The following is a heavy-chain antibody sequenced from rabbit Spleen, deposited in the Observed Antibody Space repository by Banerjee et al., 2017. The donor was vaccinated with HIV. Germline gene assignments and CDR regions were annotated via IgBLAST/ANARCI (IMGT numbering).Heavy chain of an antibody. CDR2: IYAGSSGNT. CDR1: GVSFSSSSY. D-gene: IGHD8-1*01. Sequence: QSLEESGGDLVKPGASLTLTCTASGVSFSSSSYMCWVRQAPGKGLEWIACIYAGSSGNTYSATWAKGRFTISKASSTTVTLQMTSLTAADTATYFCARDTGTSFSTYGMDLWGPGTLVTVS. V-gene: IGHV1S40*01. CDR3: ARDTGTSFSTYGMDL. J-gene: IGHJ6*01.